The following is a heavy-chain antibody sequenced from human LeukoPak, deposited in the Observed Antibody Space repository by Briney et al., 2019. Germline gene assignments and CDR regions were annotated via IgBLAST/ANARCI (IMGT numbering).Heavy chain of an antibody. CDR2: IKQDGSEK. V-gene: IGHV3-7*01. CDR3: ARGPLSYYFDY. CDR1: GINFNSYW. Sequence: GGSLRLSCVGSGINFNSYWMTWVRQAPGKGLEWVANIKQDGSEKYYVDSVKGRFTISRDNAKNSLYLQMNSLRAEDTAVYYCARGPLSYYFDYWGQGTLVTVSS. J-gene: IGHJ4*02.